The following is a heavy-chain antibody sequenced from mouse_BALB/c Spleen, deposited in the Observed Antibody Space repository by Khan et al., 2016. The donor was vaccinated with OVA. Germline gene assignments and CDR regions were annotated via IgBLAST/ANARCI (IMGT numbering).Heavy chain of an antibody. CDR1: GFSLTSYG. V-gene: IGHV2-6-1*01. CDR3: ARQVYPGYFDV. D-gene: IGHD2-1*01. J-gene: IGHJ1*01. CDR2: IWSDGRT. Sequence: QVQLKESGPGPVAPSQSLSITCTISGFSLTSYGVHWVRQPAGKGLEWLVVIWSDGRTTYNSALKSRLSISKANSKSQVFLKVNSLQTDDTAIYYCARQVYPGYFDVWGAGTTVTVSS.